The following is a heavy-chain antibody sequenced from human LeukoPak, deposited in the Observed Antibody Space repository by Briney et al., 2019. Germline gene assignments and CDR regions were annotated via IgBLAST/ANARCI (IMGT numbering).Heavy chain of an antibody. CDR1: GFTFSAHW. V-gene: IGHV3-30*03. CDR3: ATDGYSTTGTWGY. Sequence: PGGSLRLSCAASGFTFSAHWMSWVRQAPGKGLEWVAVTTYDGSTEDYADSVKGRFTISRDNAKNTLYLQMNSLRAEDTAVYYCATDGYSTTGTWGYWGQGTLVTVSS. D-gene: IGHD1-1*01. CDR2: TTYDGSTE. J-gene: IGHJ4*02.